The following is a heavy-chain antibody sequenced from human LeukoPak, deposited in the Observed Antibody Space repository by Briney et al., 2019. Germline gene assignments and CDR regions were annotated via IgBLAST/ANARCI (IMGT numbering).Heavy chain of an antibody. CDR2: INPNSGGT. CDR1: GYSFVGYH. D-gene: IGHD6-13*01. V-gene: IGHV1-2*06. Sequence: ASVKVSCKASGYSFVGYHMHWVRQAPGQGLEWMGRINPNSGGTNYAQKFQGRVTMTRDTSISTAYMELSRLTSHDTAVYYCAPEYSSTWYHLDYWGQGTLVTVSS. CDR3: APEYSSTWYHLDY. J-gene: IGHJ4*02.